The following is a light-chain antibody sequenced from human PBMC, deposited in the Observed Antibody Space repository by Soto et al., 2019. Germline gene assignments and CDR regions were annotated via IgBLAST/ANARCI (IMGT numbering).Light chain of an antibody. Sequence: EIALTQSPGTLSLSPGERATLSCRASQSVTANYLAWYQQRPGQAPRLLIYAASIGATGVPARFSGSGSGTDFALTISRLEPEDFAVYFCLQYGVPLWTFGQGTTVESK. CDR2: AAS. J-gene: IGKJ1*01. CDR1: QSVTANY. V-gene: IGKV3-20*01. CDR3: LQYGVPLWT.